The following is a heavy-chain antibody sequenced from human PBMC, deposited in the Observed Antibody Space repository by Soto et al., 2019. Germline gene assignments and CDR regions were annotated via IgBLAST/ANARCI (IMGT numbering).Heavy chain of an antibody. J-gene: IGHJ2*01. CDR3: ARARFIIAVAGSYWYFDL. CDR1: GFTFSSYS. Sequence: EVQLVESGGGLVKPGGSLRLSCAASGFTFSSYSMNWVRQAPGKGLEWVSSISSSSSYIYYADSVKGRFTISRDNAKNSLYLQMNSLRAEDTAVYYCARARFIIAVAGSYWYFDLWGRGTLVTVSS. CDR2: ISSSSSYI. V-gene: IGHV3-21*01. D-gene: IGHD6-19*01.